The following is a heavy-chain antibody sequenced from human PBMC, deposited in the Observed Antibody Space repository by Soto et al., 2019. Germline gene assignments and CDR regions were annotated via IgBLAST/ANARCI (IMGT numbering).Heavy chain of an antibody. J-gene: IGHJ4*02. D-gene: IGHD1-26*01. Sequence: QVQLVQSGAGVKKPGASVKVSCKTSGYTFTSYGISWVRQAPGQGLEWMGWISAYNGNTNYGQKLQGRGTMTTHTATSKAYMELRSLRSDDTAVYYCARDHVVRGNYYDYWGKGTLVTVSS. V-gene: IGHV1-18*01. CDR1: GYTFTSYG. CDR2: ISAYNGNT. CDR3: ARDHVVRGNYYDY.